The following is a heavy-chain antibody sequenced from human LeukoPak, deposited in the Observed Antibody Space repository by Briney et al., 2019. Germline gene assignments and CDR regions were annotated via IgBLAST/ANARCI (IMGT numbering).Heavy chain of an antibody. V-gene: IGHV3-48*03. J-gene: IGHJ4*02. Sequence: GGSLRLSCAASGFTFSSYEMNWVREAPGTGLEWVSYISGSGSTIYYADSVKGRFTISRDNAKNSLYLQMNSLRAEDTAVYYCAGAHYDYVWGSYRYRGDFYDYWGQGTLVTVSS. CDR3: AGAHYDYVWGSYRYRGDFYDY. D-gene: IGHD3-16*02. CDR1: GFTFSSYE. CDR2: ISGSGSTI.